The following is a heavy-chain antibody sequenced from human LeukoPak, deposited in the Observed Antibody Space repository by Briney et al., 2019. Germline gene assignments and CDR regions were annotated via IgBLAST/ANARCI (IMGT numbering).Heavy chain of an antibody. Sequence: GGSLRLSRAASGFTFGSYAMTWVRQAPGKGLEWVSYISSSGSTIYYADSVKGRFTISRDNAKNSLYLQMNSLRAEDTAVYYCARDPNPRYYYYYYYMDVWGKGTTVTVSS. CDR2: ISSSGSTI. CDR3: ARDPNPRYYYYYYYMDV. CDR1: GFTFGSYA. D-gene: IGHD1-14*01. V-gene: IGHV3-48*04. J-gene: IGHJ6*03.